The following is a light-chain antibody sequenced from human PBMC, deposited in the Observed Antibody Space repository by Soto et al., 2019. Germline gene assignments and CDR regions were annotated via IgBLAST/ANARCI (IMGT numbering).Light chain of an antibody. CDR3: QLWT. CDR1: QSVSSY. V-gene: IGKV3-11*01. CDR2: DAS. J-gene: IGKJ1*01. Sequence: EIVLTQSPATLSLSPGERATLSCRASQSVSSYLAWYQQKPGQAPRLLIYDASNRATGIPARFSGSGSGTDFTLTISRLEPEDFAVYYCQLWTFGQGTKVDIK.